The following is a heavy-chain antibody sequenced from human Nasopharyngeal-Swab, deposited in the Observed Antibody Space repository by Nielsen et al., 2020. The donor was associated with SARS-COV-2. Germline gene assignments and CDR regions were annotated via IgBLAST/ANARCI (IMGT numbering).Heavy chain of an antibody. D-gene: IGHD2-2*01. J-gene: IGHJ5*02. CDR2: IYYSGST. CDR1: GGSISSYY. CDR3: ARQSVVVPAALANWFDP. V-gene: IGHV4-59*08. Sequence: SETLSLTCTVSGGSISSYYWSWIRQPPGKGLEWIGYIYYSGSTNYNPSLKSRVTISVDTSKNQFSLKLSSVTAADTAVYYCARQSVVVPAALANWFDPWGQGTLVTVSS.